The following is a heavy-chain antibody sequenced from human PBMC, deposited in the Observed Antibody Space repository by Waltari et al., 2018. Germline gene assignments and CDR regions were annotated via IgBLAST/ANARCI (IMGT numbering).Heavy chain of an antibody. V-gene: IGHV4-59*01. CDR3: ASSMITFGGVKLDY. CDR2: IYYSGST. Sequence: QVQLQESGPGLVKPSETLSLTCTVSGGSISSYYWSWIRQPPGKGLEWIGYIYYSGSTNYNPPLKSRVTISVDTSKNQFSLKLSSVTAADTAVYYCASSMITFGGVKLDYWGQGTLVTVSS. D-gene: IGHD3-16*01. J-gene: IGHJ4*02. CDR1: GGSISSYY.